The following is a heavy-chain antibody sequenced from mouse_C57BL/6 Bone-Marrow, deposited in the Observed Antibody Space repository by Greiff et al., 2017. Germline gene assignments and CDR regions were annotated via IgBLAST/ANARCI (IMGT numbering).Heavy chain of an antibody. Sequence: VQLQQSGAELVKPGASVKLSCKASGYTFTSYWMHWVKQRPGRGLEWIGRIDPNSGGTKYNEKFKSKATLTVDKPSSTAYMQLSSLTSEDSAVYYCARGIFITTVVADPYFDYWGQGTTLTVSS. D-gene: IGHD1-1*01. CDR2: IDPNSGGT. CDR3: ARGIFITTVVADPYFDY. CDR1: GYTFTSYW. V-gene: IGHV1-72*01. J-gene: IGHJ2*01.